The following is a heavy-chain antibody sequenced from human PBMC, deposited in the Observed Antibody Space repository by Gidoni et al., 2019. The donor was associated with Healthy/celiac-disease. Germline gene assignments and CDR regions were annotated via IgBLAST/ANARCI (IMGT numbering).Heavy chain of an antibody. D-gene: IGHD1-7*01. CDR1: GGSFSGYY. V-gene: IGHV4-34*01. CDR3: ARRELNYYYYGMDV. Sequence: QVQLQQWGAGLLKPSETLSLTCAVYGGSFSGYYWSWIRQPPGKGLEWIGEINHSGSTNYNPSLKSRVTISVDTSKNQFSLKLSSVTAADTAVYYCARRELNYYYYGMDVWGQGTTVTVSS. J-gene: IGHJ6*02. CDR2: INHSGST.